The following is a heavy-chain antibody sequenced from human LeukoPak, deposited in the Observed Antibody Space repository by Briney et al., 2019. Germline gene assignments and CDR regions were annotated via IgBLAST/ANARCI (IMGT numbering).Heavy chain of an antibody. V-gene: IGHV4-34*01. D-gene: IGHD4-23*01. J-gene: IGHJ3*02. Sequence: KTSETLSLTCAVYGGSFSGYYWSWIRQPPGKGLEWIGEINHSGSTNYNPSLKSRVTISVDTSKNQFSLKLSSVTAADTAVYYCARGRLPYGGKKASDIWGQGTMVTVSS. CDR2: INHSGST. CDR3: ARGRLPYGGKKASDI. CDR1: GGSFSGYY.